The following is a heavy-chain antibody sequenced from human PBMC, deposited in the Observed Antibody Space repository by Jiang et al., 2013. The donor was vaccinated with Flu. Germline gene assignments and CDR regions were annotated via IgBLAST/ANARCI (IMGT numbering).Heavy chain of an antibody. CDR2: IDWEDDK. CDR3: ARNVPSNNYYTWFDP. D-gene: IGHD3-3*01. Sequence: KPTQTLTLTCTFSGFSLSTPGMCVSWIRQPPGKALEWLARIDWEDDKYYSTSLKTRLTISKDTSKNQVVLSMTNMNPADTATYYCARNVPSNNYYTWFDPWGQGAPVTVSS. J-gene: IGHJ5*02. CDR1: GFSLSTPGMC. V-gene: IGHV2-70*11.